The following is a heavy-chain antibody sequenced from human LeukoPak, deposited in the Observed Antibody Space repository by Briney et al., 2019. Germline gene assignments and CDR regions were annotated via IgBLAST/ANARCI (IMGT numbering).Heavy chain of an antibody. CDR1: GFIFSRYW. CDR3: ARDAPQWELLRDYYYGMDV. D-gene: IGHD1-26*01. CDR2: IKSDGSRT. V-gene: IGHV3-74*01. Sequence: PRGSLRLSCAASGFIFSRYWMYWVRQAPGKGLVWVSRIKSDGSRTNYADSVKGRFTISRDNAKNSLYLQMNSLRAEDTAVYYCARDAPQWELLRDYYYGMDVWGQGTTVTVSS. J-gene: IGHJ6*02.